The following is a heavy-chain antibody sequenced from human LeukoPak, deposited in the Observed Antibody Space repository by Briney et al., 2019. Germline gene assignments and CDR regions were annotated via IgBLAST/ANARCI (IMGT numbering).Heavy chain of an antibody. V-gene: IGHV3-7*01. J-gene: IGHJ4*02. D-gene: IGHD5-18*01. CDR3: ARNMDTISYPLDY. CDR2: IKQDGTDK. Sequence: GGSLRLSCAASGFTFSTYWMTWVRQAPGKGLEWVANIKQDGTDKYYVESVKGRFTISRDNAKNSLYLRMSSLRAEDTAIYYCARNMDTISYPLDYWGRGTLVTVSS. CDR1: GFTFSTYW.